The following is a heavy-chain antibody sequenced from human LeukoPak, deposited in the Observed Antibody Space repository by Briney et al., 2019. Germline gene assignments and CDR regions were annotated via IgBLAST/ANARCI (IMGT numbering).Heavy chain of an antibody. Sequence: ASETLSLTCAVSGGPISSTNWWSWVRPPPGKGLEWIGEIYHSGSTNYNPSLRSRITISVDKSKDQFSLRPSSVTAADTAVYYCARKIGSSGAFDIWGQGTMVTVSS. CDR3: ARKIGSSGAFDI. D-gene: IGHD1-26*01. CDR1: GGPISSTNW. CDR2: IYHSGST. J-gene: IGHJ3*02. V-gene: IGHV4-4*02.